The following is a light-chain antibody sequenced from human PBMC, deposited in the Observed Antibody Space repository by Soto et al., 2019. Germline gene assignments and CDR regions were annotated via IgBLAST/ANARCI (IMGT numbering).Light chain of an antibody. CDR1: QSVSSSY. Sequence: IVLTQSPGTLSLSPGERATLSCRASQSVSSSYLAWYQQKPGQAPRLLVYGSSNRATGVSDRFSGSGSGTDFTLTISSLEPEDFAVSYCLQSDNSPRTFGQGNKVEI. CDR2: GSS. CDR3: LQSDNSPRT. J-gene: IGKJ1*01. V-gene: IGKV3-20*01.